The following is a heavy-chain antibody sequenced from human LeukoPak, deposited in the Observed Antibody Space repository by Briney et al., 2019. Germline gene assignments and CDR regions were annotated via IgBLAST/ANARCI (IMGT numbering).Heavy chain of an antibody. CDR3: ARGLDYSLGY. D-gene: IGHD4-4*01. V-gene: IGHV4-34*01. J-gene: IGHJ4*02. CDR1: GGSFSGYY. Sequence: SETLSLTCAVYGGSFSGYYWSWIRQPPGKGLEWIGEINHSGSTNYNPSLKSQVTISVDTSKDQFSLKLSSVTAADTAVYYCARGLDYSLGYWGQGTLVTVSS. CDR2: INHSGST.